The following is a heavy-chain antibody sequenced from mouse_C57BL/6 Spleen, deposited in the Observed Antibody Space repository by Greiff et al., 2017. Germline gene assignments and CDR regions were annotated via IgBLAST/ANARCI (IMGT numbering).Heavy chain of an antibody. D-gene: IGHD1-1*01. CDR3: VRDPLYYYGSSGYFDV. J-gene: IGHJ1*03. V-gene: IGHV10-3*01. Sequence: EVMLVESGGGLVQPKGSLKLSCAASGFTFNTYAMHWVRQAPGKGLEWVARIRSKSSNYATYYADSVKDRFTISRDDSQSMLYLQMNNLKTEDTAMYYCVRDPLYYYGSSGYFDVWGTGTTVTVSS. CDR1: GFTFNTYA. CDR2: IRSKSSNYAT.